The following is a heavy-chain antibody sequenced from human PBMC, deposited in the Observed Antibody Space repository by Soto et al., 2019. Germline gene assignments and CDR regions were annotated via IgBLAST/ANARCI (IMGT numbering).Heavy chain of an antibody. CDR2: IWYDGSNK. Sequence: VQLVESGGGLVQPGGSLRLSCAASGFSFSGFWMHWVRQAPGKGLVWVAVIWYDGSNKYYADSVKGRFTISRDNSKNTLYLQMNSLRAEDTAVYYCARDSTTVTTGVLDYWGQGTLVTVSS. D-gene: IGHD4-17*01. CDR3: ARDSTTVTTGVLDY. V-gene: IGHV3-33*08. J-gene: IGHJ4*02. CDR1: GFSFSGFW.